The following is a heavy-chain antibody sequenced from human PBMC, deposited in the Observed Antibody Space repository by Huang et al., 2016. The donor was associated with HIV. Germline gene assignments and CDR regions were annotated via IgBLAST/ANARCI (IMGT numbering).Heavy chain of an antibody. CDR2: IYSDDST. CDR3: AAQWELRGGVDF. D-gene: IGHD1-26*01. CDR1: GFTVSSNY. V-gene: IGHV3-53*01. Sequence: EVQLVESGGGLIQPGGSLRFSCAASGFTVSSNYMSWVRQAPGKGLDGVSVIYSDDSTYFADSVKGRFTISRDNSKNTLYLQMNSLRAEDTAVYYCAAQWELRGGVDFWGQGTLVTVSS. J-gene: IGHJ4*02.